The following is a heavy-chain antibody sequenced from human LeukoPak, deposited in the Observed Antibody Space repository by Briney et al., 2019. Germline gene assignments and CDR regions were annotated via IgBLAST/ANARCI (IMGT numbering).Heavy chain of an antibody. J-gene: IGHJ5*02. CDR2: ISYDGSNK. Sequence: QPGGSLRLSCAASGFTFSSYAMHWVRQAPGKGLEWVAVISYDGSNKYYADSVKGRFTISGDNSKNTLYLQMNSLRAEDTAVYYCANTLPWFDPWGQGTLVTVSS. V-gene: IGHV3-30-3*01. CDR1: GFTFSSYA. CDR3: ANTLPWFDP.